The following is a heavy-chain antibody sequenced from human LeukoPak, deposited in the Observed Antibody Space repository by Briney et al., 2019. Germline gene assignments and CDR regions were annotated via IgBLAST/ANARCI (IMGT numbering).Heavy chain of an antibody. J-gene: IGHJ3*02. D-gene: IGHD3-9*01. Sequence: SQTLSLTCTVFGVALSSYDWSCIRLPPGKGLEWIGYLSKSGNTNYSPSLKSRVTIFGDTSKNQFFLQLSSVTAADTAMYYCARARYVNSFYAFDIWGQGKLVTVSS. CDR1: GVALSSYD. V-gene: IGHV4-59*01. CDR2: LSKSGNT. CDR3: ARARYVNSFYAFDI.